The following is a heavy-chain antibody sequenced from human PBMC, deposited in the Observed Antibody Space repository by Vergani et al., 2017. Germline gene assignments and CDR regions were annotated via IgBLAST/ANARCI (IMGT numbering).Heavy chain of an antibody. Sequence: QVQLQESGPGLVKPPETLSLTCTVSGGSISSYYWSWIRQPPGKGLEWIGYIYYSGSTNYNPSLKSRVTISVDTSKNQFSLKLSSVTAADTAVYYCARNMVRGVRYYGMDVWGQGTTVTVSS. CDR2: IYYSGST. J-gene: IGHJ6*02. D-gene: IGHD3-10*01. CDR3: ARNMVRGVRYYGMDV. V-gene: IGHV4-59*01. CDR1: GGSISSYY.